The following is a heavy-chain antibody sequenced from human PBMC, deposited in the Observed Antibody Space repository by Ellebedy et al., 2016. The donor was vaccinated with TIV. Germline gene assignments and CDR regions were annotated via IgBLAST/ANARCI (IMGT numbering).Heavy chain of an antibody. D-gene: IGHD3-16*01. CDR1: GGSISSYY. V-gene: IGHV4-59*12. J-gene: IGHJ4*02. CDR3: ARVEWGIRAGFDY. Sequence: SETLSLTCTVSGGSISSYYWSWIRQPPGKGLEWIGYVRYSSTTDHNAALTGRVTMSVDTSKNQVSLKLTSVTAADTAVYYCARVEWGIRAGFDYWGQGTLVTVSS. CDR2: VRYSSTT.